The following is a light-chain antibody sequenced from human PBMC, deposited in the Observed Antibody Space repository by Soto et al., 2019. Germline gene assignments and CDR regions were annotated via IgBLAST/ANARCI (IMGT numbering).Light chain of an antibody. CDR3: CSHAGSSVV. CDR1: GSDVGRYSF. J-gene: IGLJ1*01. Sequence: QSALTQPRSVSGSPGQSVTISCTGTGSDVGRYSFVSWYQQHPGKAPKLIIYDVYKRPSGVPDRFSGSKSGNTASLTISGLQAEDETDYYCCSHAGSSVVFGTGTKVTVL. V-gene: IGLV2-11*01. CDR2: DVY.